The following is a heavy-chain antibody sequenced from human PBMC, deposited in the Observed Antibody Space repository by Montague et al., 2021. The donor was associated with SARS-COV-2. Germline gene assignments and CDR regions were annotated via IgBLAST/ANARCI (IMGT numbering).Heavy chain of an antibody. V-gene: IGHV4-59*01. CDR1: GGSISSDY. CDR3: ARGREYSWFDT. D-gene: IGHD3-10*01. CDR2: IFYRGST. J-gene: IGHJ5*02. Sequence: SETLSLTCTVSGGSISSDYWSCIRQPPGKGLEWIVYIFYRGSTNYNPPPKRRGTIAVDTSKNQYSPMGSAVTAADTAVYYCARGREYSWFDTWGQGKLVTVSS.